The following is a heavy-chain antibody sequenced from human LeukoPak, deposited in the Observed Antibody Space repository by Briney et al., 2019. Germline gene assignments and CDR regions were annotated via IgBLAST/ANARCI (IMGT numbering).Heavy chain of an antibody. V-gene: IGHV3-23*01. J-gene: IGHJ4*02. CDR3: EGESQPAY. D-gene: IGHD3-10*01. Sequence: GGSLRLSCAASGFTFSSYAMSWVRQAPGGGVEGVSGVSGSGDSTQYADSVRGRFTISRDNSKNTLYLQMNSLRAEDTAVYYFEGESQPAYWGQGTLVTVSS. CDR2: VSGSGDST. CDR1: GFTFSSYA.